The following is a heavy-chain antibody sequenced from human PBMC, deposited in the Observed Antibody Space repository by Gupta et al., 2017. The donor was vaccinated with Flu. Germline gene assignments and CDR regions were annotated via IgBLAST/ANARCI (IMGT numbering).Heavy chain of an antibody. V-gene: IGHV3-23*01. D-gene: IGHD6-13*01. CDR1: GFTFSSYG. CDR3: AKDTYTSSWTSDDWFDP. Sequence: EVQLLESGGGLVQPGGSLRLSCAASGFTFSSYGMSWVRPAPGKGLEWVSAISGSGGSTYYADSVKGRFTISRDKSKNTLYLQMNSLRAEDTAVYYCAKDTYTSSWTSDDWFDPWGQGTLVTVSS. CDR2: ISGSGGST. J-gene: IGHJ5*02.